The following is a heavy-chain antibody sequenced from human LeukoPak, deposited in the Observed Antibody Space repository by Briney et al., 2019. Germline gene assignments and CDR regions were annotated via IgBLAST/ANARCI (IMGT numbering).Heavy chain of an antibody. CDR2: ISWNSGVI. Sequence: GGSLRLSCAASGFTFDDYAMHWVRQAPGKGLEWVSGISWNSGVIAYADSVKGRFTISRDNAKNSLYLEMSSLRAEDTALYYCARDRGVVASQGWFDPWGQGTLVTVSS. D-gene: IGHD2-15*01. CDR1: GFTFDDYA. CDR3: ARDRGVVASQGWFDP. J-gene: IGHJ5*02. V-gene: IGHV3-9*01.